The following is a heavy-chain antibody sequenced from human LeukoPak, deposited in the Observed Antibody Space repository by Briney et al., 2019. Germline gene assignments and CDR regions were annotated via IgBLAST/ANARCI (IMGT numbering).Heavy chain of an antibody. CDR3: ARVGGIAAAGYYFDY. J-gene: IGHJ4*02. CDR1: GFTFTTYG. CDR2: IRYDGSDK. D-gene: IGHD6-13*01. Sequence: SGGSLRLSCAASGFTFTTYGMHWVRQAPGKGLEWVAFIRYDGSDKYYADSVKGRFTISRDNSKNTLYLQMNSLRAEDTAVYYCARVGGIAAAGYYFDYWGQGTLVTVSS. V-gene: IGHV3-30*02.